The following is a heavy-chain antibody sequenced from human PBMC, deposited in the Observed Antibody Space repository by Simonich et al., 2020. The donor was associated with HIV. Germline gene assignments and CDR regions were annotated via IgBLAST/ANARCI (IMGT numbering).Heavy chain of an antibody. CDR1: GGSFSGFY. V-gene: IGHV4-34*01. Sequence: QVQLQQWGAGLLKPSETLSLTCAVYGGSFSGFYWSWIRQTPGKGLEWIGEINHSESTNYNPSLKSRVTISVDTSKNQFSLKLSSVTAADTAVYYCARRHPTTVTTPYFDYWGQGTLVTVSS. CDR2: INHSEST. CDR3: ARRHPTTVTTPYFDY. D-gene: IGHD4-17*01. J-gene: IGHJ4*02.